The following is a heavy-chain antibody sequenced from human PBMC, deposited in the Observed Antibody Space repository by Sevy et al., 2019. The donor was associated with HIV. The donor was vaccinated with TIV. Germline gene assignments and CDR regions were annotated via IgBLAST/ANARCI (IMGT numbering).Heavy chain of an antibody. CDR2: IHDSGST. J-gene: IGHJ5*02. Sequence: SETLSLTCSVSGGPISSYCWSWIRQPPGKRLEWIGYIHDSGSTNYNPSLNSRLTISVDTFKNQFSLRLTSVTAADTAVYYCARAPPVRSGDDSLNWFDPWGQGFLVTVSS. CDR1: GGPISSYC. D-gene: IGHD5-12*01. V-gene: IGHV4-59*01. CDR3: ARAPPVRSGDDSLNWFDP.